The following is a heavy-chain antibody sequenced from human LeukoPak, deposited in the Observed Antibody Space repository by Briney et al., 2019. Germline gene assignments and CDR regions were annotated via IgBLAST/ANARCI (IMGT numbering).Heavy chain of an antibody. CDR2: IYYSGST. V-gene: IGHV4-39*07. CDR3: ARDQSGSYLPLDY. Sequence: PSETLSLTCTVSGGSISSSSYHWGWIRQPPGKGLEWIGIIYYSGSTYYNPSLKSRVTMSADTSKNQFSLKLSSVTAADTAVYYCARDQSGSYLPLDYWGQGTLVTVSS. J-gene: IGHJ4*02. D-gene: IGHD1-26*01. CDR1: GGSISSSSYH.